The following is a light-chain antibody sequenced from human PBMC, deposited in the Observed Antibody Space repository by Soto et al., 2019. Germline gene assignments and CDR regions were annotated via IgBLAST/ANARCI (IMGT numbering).Light chain of an antibody. V-gene: IGKV3-20*01. J-gene: IGKJ4*01. CDR2: GAS. Sequence: DIVLTQSPGTLSLSPGDRAALSCGASQSLSNNFLAWYQQKPGQAPRLLISGASSRATGIPDRFSGSGSGTEFTLTITRVEPEDFAVYYCQQYANSPLTLGGGTKVDIK. CDR3: QQYANSPLT. CDR1: QSLSNNF.